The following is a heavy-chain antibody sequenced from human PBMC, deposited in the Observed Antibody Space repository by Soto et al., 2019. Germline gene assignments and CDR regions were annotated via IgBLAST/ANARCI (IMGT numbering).Heavy chain of an antibody. J-gene: IGHJ4*02. Sequence: SETLSLTCTVSGGSISSYYWSWIRQPPGKGLEWIGYIYYSGSTNYNPSLKSRVTISVDTSKNQFSLKLSSVTAADTAVYYCARELRFLGGVDYFDYWGQGTLVTVSS. CDR2: IYYSGST. CDR3: ARELRFLGGVDYFDY. V-gene: IGHV4-59*01. CDR1: GGSISSYY. D-gene: IGHD3-3*01.